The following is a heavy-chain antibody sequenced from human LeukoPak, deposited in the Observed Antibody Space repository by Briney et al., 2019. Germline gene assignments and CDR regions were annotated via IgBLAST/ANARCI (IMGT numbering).Heavy chain of an antibody. CDR3: AGGSGEPPVSY. V-gene: IGHV4-59*01. D-gene: IGHD3-10*01. CDR2: IYYSGST. CDR1: GGSISSYY. J-gene: IGHJ4*02. Sequence: PSETLSLTCTVSGGSISSYYWSWIRQPPGKGLEWIGYIYYSGSTNYNPSLKSRVTISVDTSKNQFSLKLSSVTAADTAVYYCAGGSGEPPVSYWGQGTLVTVSS.